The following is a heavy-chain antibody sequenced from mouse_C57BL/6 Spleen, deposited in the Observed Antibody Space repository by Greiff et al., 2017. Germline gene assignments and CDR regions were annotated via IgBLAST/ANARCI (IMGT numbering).Heavy chain of an antibody. CDR1: GYAFTNYL. CDR2: INPGSGGT. CDR3: ARSGDDGYSFYAMDY. Sequence: VQLQQSGAELVRPGTSVKVSCKASGYAFTNYLIEWVKQRPGQGLEWIGVINPGSGGTNYNEKLKGKATLTADKSSSTAYMQLSSLTSEDSAVYFCARSGDDGYSFYAMDYWGQGTSVTVSS. D-gene: IGHD2-3*01. V-gene: IGHV1-54*01. J-gene: IGHJ4*01.